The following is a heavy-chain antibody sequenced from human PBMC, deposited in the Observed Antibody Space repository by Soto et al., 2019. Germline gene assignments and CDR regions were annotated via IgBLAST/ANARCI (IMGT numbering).Heavy chain of an antibody. D-gene: IGHD6-13*01. CDR1: GYTFTGYY. Sequence: PRASVKVSCKASGYTFTGYYMHWVRQAPGQGLEWMGWIKPNSGGTNYAQKFQGRVTMTRDTSISTAYMELSRLRSDDTAVYYCARYSSSWYIGWFDPWGQGTLVTV. CDR3: ARYSSSWYIGWFDP. V-gene: IGHV1-2*02. CDR2: IKPNSGGT. J-gene: IGHJ5*02.